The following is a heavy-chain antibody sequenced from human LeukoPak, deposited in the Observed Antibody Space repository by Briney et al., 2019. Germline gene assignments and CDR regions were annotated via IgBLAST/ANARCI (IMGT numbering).Heavy chain of an antibody. Sequence: GRSLRLSCAASGFTFSSYGMHWVRQAPGKGLEWVAVIWYDGSNKYYADSVKGRFTISRDNSKNTLYLQMNSLRAEDTAVYYCARDSGYSSGWYVYWGRGTLVTVSS. D-gene: IGHD6-19*01. V-gene: IGHV3-33*01. CDR2: IWYDGSNK. CDR3: ARDSGYSSGWYVY. CDR1: GFTFSSYG. J-gene: IGHJ4*02.